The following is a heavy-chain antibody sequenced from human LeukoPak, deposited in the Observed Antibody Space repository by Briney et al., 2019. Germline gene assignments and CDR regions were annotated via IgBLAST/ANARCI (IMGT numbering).Heavy chain of an antibody. CDR2: ISAYNGNT. V-gene: IGHV1-18*01. Sequence: GASVKVSCKASGYTFTSYDINWVRQAPGQGLEWMGWISAYNGNTYSAQKFQGRVTITADKSTSTAYMELSSLRSEDTAVYYCARQVYGDYRFDYWGQGTLVTVSS. CDR3: ARQVYGDYRFDY. D-gene: IGHD4-17*01. J-gene: IGHJ4*02. CDR1: GYTFTSYD.